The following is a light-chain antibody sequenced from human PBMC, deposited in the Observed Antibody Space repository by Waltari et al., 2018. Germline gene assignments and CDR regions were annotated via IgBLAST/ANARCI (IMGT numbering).Light chain of an antibody. CDR2: GTS. Sequence: QSVLTQPPSVSGAPGQRVSISCTGSGSNLGAGYDVHWYQQHPGKAPKLLIYGTSTRPPGVPDRFLGSQSGTPASLAITALQAEDEAEYYCQSYDTSLSVVFGGGTKLTVL. CDR1: GSNLGAGYD. J-gene: IGLJ2*01. V-gene: IGLV1-40*01. CDR3: QSYDTSLSVV.